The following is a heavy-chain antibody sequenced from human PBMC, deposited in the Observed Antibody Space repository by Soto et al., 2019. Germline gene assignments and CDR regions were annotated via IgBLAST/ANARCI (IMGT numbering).Heavy chain of an antibody. CDR1: GFTFSSYS. CDR3: ARVYSGSYWDWFDP. Sequence: HPGGSLRLSCAASGFTFSSYSMNWVRQAPGKGLEWVSYISSSSTIYYADSVKGRFTISRDNAKNSLYLQMNSLRDEDTAVYYCARVYSGSYWDWFDPWGQGTLVTVSS. D-gene: IGHD1-26*01. V-gene: IGHV3-48*02. CDR2: ISSSSTI. J-gene: IGHJ5*02.